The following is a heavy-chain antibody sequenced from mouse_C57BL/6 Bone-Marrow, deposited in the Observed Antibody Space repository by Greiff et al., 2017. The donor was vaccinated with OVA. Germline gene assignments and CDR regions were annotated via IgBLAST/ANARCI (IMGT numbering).Heavy chain of an antibody. J-gene: IGHJ4*01. Sequence: VQLQQPGAELVRPGTSVKLSCKASGYTFTSYWMHWVKQRPGQGLEWIGVIDPSDSYTNYNQKFKGKATLTVDTSSSTAYMQLSSLTSEDSAVYYCARGGPYAMDYWGQGTSVTVSS. CDR2: IDPSDSYT. CDR3: ARGGPYAMDY. V-gene: IGHV1-59*01. CDR1: GYTFTSYW.